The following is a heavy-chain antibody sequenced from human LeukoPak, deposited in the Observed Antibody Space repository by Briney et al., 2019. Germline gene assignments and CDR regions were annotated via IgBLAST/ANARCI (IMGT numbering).Heavy chain of an antibody. D-gene: IGHD1-26*01. Sequence: SQTLSLTCTVSGGSISSGGYYWSWSRQHPGKGLEWIGYIYYSGSTYYNPSLKSRVTISVDTSKNQFSLKLSSVTAADTAVYYCARGRGELLVYWGQGTLVTVSS. V-gene: IGHV4-30-4*08. CDR3: ARGRGELLVY. CDR1: GGSISSGGYY. J-gene: IGHJ4*02. CDR2: IYYSGST.